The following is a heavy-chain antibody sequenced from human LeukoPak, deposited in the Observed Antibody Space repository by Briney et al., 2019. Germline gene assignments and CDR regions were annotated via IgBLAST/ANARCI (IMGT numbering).Heavy chain of an antibody. Sequence: GGSLRLSCAASGFTFSSYEMNWVRQAPGKGLEWVSYISSSGSTIYYTDSVKGRFTISRDNAKNSLYLQMNSLRAEDTAVYYCARDYGDYEADFDYWGQGTLVTVSS. D-gene: IGHD4-17*01. CDR3: ARDYGDYEADFDY. V-gene: IGHV3-48*03. CDR1: GFTFSSYE. CDR2: ISSSGSTI. J-gene: IGHJ4*02.